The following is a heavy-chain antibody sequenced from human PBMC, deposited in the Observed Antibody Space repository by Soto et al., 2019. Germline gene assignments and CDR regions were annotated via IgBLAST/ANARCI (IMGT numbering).Heavy chain of an antibody. CDR1: GGTFTNYA. Sequence: QVQLVQSGAEVKTPGASVKVSCKTSGGTFTNYAFSWVRQAPGQGVEWIGHIIPRYAVGNYAQRLQGRVTITAAKSTRTISMVLSSRTYADTAADYCARDGDVDKFGGFDHWGQGTLVSVSS. CDR3: ARDGDVDKFGGFDH. D-gene: IGHD3-16*01. V-gene: IGHV1-69*17. J-gene: IGHJ5*02. CDR2: IIPRYAVG.